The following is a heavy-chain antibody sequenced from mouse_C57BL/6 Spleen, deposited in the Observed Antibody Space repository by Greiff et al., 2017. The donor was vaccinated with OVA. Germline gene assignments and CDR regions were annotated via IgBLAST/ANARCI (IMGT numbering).Heavy chain of an antibody. Sequence: QVQLQQSGAELARPGASVKLSCKASGYTFTSYGISWVKQRTGQGLEWIGEIYPRGGNTYYNEKFKGKATLTADKSSSTAYLKLSSLTSEDSAVYFSAKEMGLDDWGHGATLTVAS. V-gene: IGHV1-81*01. CDR1: GYTFTSYG. CDR2: IYPRGGNT. D-gene: IGHD4-1*01. J-gene: IGHJ2*01. CDR3: AKEMGLDD.